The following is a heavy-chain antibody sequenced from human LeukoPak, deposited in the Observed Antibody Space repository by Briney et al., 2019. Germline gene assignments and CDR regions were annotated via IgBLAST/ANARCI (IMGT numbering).Heavy chain of an antibody. D-gene: IGHD2-2*01. CDR3: ARDRPHYCSSTSCYQGFDP. Sequence: GSLRLSCVGSGFSFISVWLNWVRQTPGKGLEWIGEINHSGSTNYNPSLKSRVTISVDTSKNQFSLKLSSVTAADTAVYYCARDRPHYCSSTSCYQGFDPWGQGTLVTVSS. CDR2: INHSGST. V-gene: IGHV4-34*01. CDR1: GFSFISVW. J-gene: IGHJ5*02.